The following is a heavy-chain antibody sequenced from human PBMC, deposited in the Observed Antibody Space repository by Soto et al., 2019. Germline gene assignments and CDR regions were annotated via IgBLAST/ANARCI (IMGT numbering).Heavy chain of an antibody. V-gene: IGHV5-51*01. CDR2: IYPGDSDT. CDR3: ARYWHSYSSNNFRGMDV. J-gene: IGHJ6*02. CDR1: GYSFTTDG. Sequence: GEALKISCKASGYSFTTDGIGWVRQMPGKGLEWMGIIYPGDSDTRDSPSFQGQVTISADKSISTAYLQWSGLKASDTARYYCARYWHSYSSNNFRGMDVWGQGTTVTVS. D-gene: IGHD5-18*01.